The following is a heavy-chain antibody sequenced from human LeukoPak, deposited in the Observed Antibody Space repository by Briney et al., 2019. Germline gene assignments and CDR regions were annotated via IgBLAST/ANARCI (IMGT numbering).Heavy chain of an antibody. CDR1: GGTFSSYA. V-gene: IGHV1-69*13. CDR2: LIPIFGTA. D-gene: IGHD4-17*01. Sequence: SVKVSCKASGGTFSSYAISWVRQAPGQGLEWMGGLIPIFGTANYAQKFQGRVTITADESTSTAYMELSSLRSEDTAVYYCARDSDYGDYIDYWGQGTLVTVSS. J-gene: IGHJ4*02. CDR3: ARDSDYGDYIDY.